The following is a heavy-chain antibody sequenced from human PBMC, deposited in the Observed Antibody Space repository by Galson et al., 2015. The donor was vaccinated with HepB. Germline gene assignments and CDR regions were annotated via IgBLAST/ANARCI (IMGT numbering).Heavy chain of an antibody. V-gene: IGHV1-18*04. CDR1: GYTFTTYG. CDR2: ISGYNGDT. D-gene: IGHD7-27*01. CDR3: TRDPWGRDSAVPRFEY. J-gene: IGHJ4*02. Sequence: SVKVSCKASGYTFTTYGINWVRQAPGQGLEWMGWISGYNGDTNSAQKFQGRVTMTTDTSTNTAYMELRSLTRDDTAVYYCTRDPWGRDSAVPRFEYWGQGTLVSVSS.